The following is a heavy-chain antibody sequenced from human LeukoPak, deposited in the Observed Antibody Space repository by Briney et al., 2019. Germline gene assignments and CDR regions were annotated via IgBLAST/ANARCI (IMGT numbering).Heavy chain of an antibody. CDR3: TTGASFMDG. V-gene: IGHV3-15*01. J-gene: IGHJ6*02. CDR1: GFTLSIVW. Sequence: GGSLRLSCAASGFTLSIVWMSWVRQAPGKGLEWVGRIKSKTDGGTTGYATPMRARFKSPRDDSNNPRYVHLESLGTEEGTVYYCTTGASFMDGWAQGTTVSVSS. CDR2: IKSKTDGGTT.